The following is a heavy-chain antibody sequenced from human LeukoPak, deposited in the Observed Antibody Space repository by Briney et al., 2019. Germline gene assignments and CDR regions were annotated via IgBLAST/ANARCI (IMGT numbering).Heavy chain of an antibody. Sequence: GGSLRLSCAASGFTFSSYSMNWVRQAPGKGLEWVSSISSSSSYIYYADSVKGRFTISRDNAKNTLYLQMNSLRAEDTAVYYCARAGPIGVEGAFDIWGQGTMVIVSS. CDR3: ARAGPIGVEGAFDI. CDR1: GFTFSSYS. J-gene: IGHJ3*02. D-gene: IGHD5-24*01. CDR2: ISSSSSYI. V-gene: IGHV3-21*01.